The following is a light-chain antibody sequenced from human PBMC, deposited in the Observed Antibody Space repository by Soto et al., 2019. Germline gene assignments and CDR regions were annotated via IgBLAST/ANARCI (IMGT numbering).Light chain of an antibody. CDR1: QSIRRW. J-gene: IGKJ1*01. V-gene: IGKV1-5*03. Sequence: PSTLCASVGVRLTITFRASQSIRRWLAWYQQKPGKAPKLLIYKAASVESGVPSRFSGSGSGPEFTLTIRSLQPYDIETYQYQENRSHQTFGQGTKVDIK. CDR2: KAA. CDR3: QENRSHQT.